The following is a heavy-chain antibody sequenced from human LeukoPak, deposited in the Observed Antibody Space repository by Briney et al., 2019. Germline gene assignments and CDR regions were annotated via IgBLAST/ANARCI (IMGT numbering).Heavy chain of an antibody. J-gene: IGHJ6*02. CDR3: AKKVGGVYVMDV. CDR1: GFTFSSYG. Sequence: GGSLRLSCAASGFTFSSYGMHWVRQGPGKGLEWLAVIWYDGSNKFYADSVKGRFSISRDNSKNTLFLQMNSLRAEDTAVYYCAKKVGGVYVMDVWGQGTTVTVSS. V-gene: IGHV3-33*06. CDR2: IWYDGSNK. D-gene: IGHD3-16*01.